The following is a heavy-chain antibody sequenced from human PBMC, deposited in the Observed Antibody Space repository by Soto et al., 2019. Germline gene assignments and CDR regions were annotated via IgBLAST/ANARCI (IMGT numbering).Heavy chain of an antibody. CDR2: MNPNSGNT. Sequence: QVQLVQSGAEVKKPGASVKVSCKASGYTFTSYDINWVRQATGQGLEWMGWMNPNSGNTGYAQKFRGRVTMTRNTSISTAYMELSSLRSEDTAVYYCARAPNYYGSGSYYNWFDPWGQGTLVTVSS. CDR1: GYTFTSYD. V-gene: IGHV1-8*01. CDR3: ARAPNYYGSGSYYNWFDP. D-gene: IGHD3-10*01. J-gene: IGHJ5*02.